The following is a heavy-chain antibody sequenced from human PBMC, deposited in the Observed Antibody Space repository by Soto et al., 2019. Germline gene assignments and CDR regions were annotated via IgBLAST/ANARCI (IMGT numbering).Heavy chain of an antibody. V-gene: IGHV1-2*04. CDR3: ARGLRGWYFSYCYYYGMDV. D-gene: IGHD6-19*01. Sequence: QVQLVQSGAEVKKPGASVKVSCKASGYTFTGYYMHWVRQAPGQGLEWMGWINPNSGGTNYAQKFQGWVTMTRDTSISTASMELSRLRSDDTPVYYCARGLRGWYFSYCYYYGMDVWGQGTTVTVSS. J-gene: IGHJ6*02. CDR2: INPNSGGT. CDR1: GYTFTGYY.